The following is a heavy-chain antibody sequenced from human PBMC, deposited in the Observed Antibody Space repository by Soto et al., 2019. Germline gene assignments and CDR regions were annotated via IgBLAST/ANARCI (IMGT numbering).Heavy chain of an antibody. CDR2: ITSNGGNT. CDR1: GFTFSSYA. J-gene: IGHJ6*02. CDR3: ARRIPFGYGMDV. D-gene: IGHD2-21*01. V-gene: IGHV3-64*01. Sequence: EVQLVESGGGLVQPGGSLRLSCAASGFTFSSYAMHWVRQAPGKGLEYVSGITSNGGNTDYASSVKGRFTISRDNSKNTLYLQMGSVRAEDMAVYYCARRIPFGYGMDVWGQGTTVTVSS.